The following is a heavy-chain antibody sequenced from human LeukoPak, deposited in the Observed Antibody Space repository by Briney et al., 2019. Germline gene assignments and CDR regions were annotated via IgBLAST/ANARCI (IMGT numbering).Heavy chain of an antibody. J-gene: IGHJ3*02. CDR1: GFTFSDYA. D-gene: IGHD6-19*01. V-gene: IGHV3-9*01. CDR3: AKAHIAVAVATDAFDI. Sequence: PGGSLRLSCAASGFTFSDYAMSWVRQAPGKGLEWVSGISWNSGSIGYADSVKGRFTISRDNAKNSLYLQMNSLRAEDTALYYCAKAHIAVAVATDAFDIWGQGTMVTVSS. CDR2: ISWNSGSI.